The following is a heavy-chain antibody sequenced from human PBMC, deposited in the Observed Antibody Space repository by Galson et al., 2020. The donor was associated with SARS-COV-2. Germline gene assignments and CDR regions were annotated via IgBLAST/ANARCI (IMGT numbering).Heavy chain of an antibody. D-gene: IGHD3-22*01. CDR3: ARDGGYYYDSSGDNLNWFDP. Sequence: SVKVSCKASGGTFSSYAISWVRQAPGQGLEWMGGIIPIFGTANYAQKFQGRVTITADESTSTAYMELSSLRSEDTAVYYCARDGGYYYDSSGDNLNWFDPWGQGTLVTVSS. V-gene: IGHV1-69*13. CDR1: GGTFSSYA. J-gene: IGHJ5*02. CDR2: IIPIFGTA.